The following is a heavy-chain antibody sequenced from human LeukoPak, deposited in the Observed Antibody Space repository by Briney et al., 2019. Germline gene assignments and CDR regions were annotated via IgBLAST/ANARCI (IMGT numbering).Heavy chain of an antibody. D-gene: IGHD3-9*01. CDR2: INHSGST. Sequence: SETLSLTCAVYGGSFSDYRWTWIRQPPGKGLEWIGDINHSGSTDYNPSLKSRVTISVDTSKNQFSLKLSSVTAADTAVYYCARGSRSEDILSGFDPWGQGTLVTVSS. CDR1: GGSFSDYR. V-gene: IGHV4-34*01. CDR3: ARGSRSEDILSGFDP. J-gene: IGHJ5*02.